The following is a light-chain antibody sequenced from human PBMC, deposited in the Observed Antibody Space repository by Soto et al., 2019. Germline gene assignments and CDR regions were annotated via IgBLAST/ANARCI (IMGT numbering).Light chain of an antibody. J-gene: IGLJ2*01. CDR1: SSDVGGYNY. Sequence: QSALTQPPSASGSPGQSVTISCTGTSSDVGGYNYVSWYQQHPGKAPKLMIYEVTKRPSGVPDRFSGSKSGNTASLTVSGLQAEDEADYYCAAWDDSLNGLFGGGTKLTVL. CDR2: EVT. V-gene: IGLV2-8*01. CDR3: AAWDDSLNGL.